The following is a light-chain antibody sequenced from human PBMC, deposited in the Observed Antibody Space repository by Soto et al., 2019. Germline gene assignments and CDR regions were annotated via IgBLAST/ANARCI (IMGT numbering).Light chain of an antibody. CDR1: SSNIVSYS. J-gene: IGLJ3*02. Sequence: QSVLTQPPSASGTPGQRVTMSCSGSSSNIVSYSVSWYLHLPGTAPKLLIYSDNQRPSGVPDRFSGSKSGTSASRAISGLQSEDEADYYCASWDDSLNGPVFGGGTKVTVL. CDR2: SDN. CDR3: ASWDDSLNGPV. V-gene: IGLV1-44*01.